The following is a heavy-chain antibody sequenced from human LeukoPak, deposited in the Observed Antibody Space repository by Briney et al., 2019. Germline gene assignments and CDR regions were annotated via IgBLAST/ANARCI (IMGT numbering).Heavy chain of an antibody. D-gene: IGHD2-2*01. J-gene: IGHJ4*02. Sequence: SETLSLTCTVSGGSISSSSYYWGWIRQPPGKGLEWIGSIYYSGSTYYNPSLKSRVTISVDTSKNQFSLKLSSVTAADTAVYYCARDPLERCSSTSCYGYFDYWGQGTLVTVSS. CDR1: GGSISSSSYY. CDR3: ARDPLERCSSTSCYGYFDY. V-gene: IGHV4-39*07. CDR2: IYYSGST.